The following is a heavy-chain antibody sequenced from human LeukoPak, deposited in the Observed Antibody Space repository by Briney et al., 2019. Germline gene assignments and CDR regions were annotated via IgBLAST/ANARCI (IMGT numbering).Heavy chain of an antibody. Sequence: PGGTLRLSCVASEFTFSSYSMSWVRQGPGRGLEWVWAISSSGASTYYADPVRGRFTISRDNPKNTLYLQTHSLTAEYTAVYYCAKNPSRRGWYQDYWGQGTLVTVSS. CDR1: EFTFSSYS. V-gene: IGHV3-23*01. CDR3: AKNPSRRGWYQDY. CDR2: ISSSGAST. D-gene: IGHD6-19*01. J-gene: IGHJ4*02.